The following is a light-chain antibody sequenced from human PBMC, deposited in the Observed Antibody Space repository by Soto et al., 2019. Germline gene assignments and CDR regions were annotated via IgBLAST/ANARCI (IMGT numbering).Light chain of an antibody. CDR3: SSYSSSNTQV. Sequence: SVLTQPASVSGSPGQSITISCTGASSDVGGYKYVSWYQQHPGKAPKLMIYEVSNRPSGVSNRFSGSKSANTASLTISGLQAEDEADYYCSSYSSSNTQVFGTGTKVTVL. V-gene: IGLV2-14*01. CDR2: EVS. J-gene: IGLJ1*01. CDR1: SSDVGGYKY.